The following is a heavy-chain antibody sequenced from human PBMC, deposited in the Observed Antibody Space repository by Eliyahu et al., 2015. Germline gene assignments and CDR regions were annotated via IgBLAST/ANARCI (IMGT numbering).Heavy chain of an antibody. Sequence: EVQLVESGGGLVXXGRSXXLSCAASGFPFDDYAMHWVRQGPGKGLGWVSGISWNSGSIGYADSVKGRFTISRDNAKNSLYLQMNSLRAEDTALYYCAKGRGWLHLSVDIWGQGTMVTVSS. V-gene: IGHV3-9*01. CDR3: AKGRGWLHLSVDI. D-gene: IGHD5-24*01. CDR1: GFPFDDYA. J-gene: IGHJ3*02. CDR2: ISWNSGSI.